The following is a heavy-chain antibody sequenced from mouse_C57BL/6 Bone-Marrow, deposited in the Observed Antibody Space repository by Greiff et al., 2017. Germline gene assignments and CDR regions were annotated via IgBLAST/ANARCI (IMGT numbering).Heavy chain of an antibody. D-gene: IGHD2-1*01. CDR3: ARQIYWGFAY. J-gene: IGHJ3*01. CDR1: GFTFTDYY. CDR2: VYPYNGGT. V-gene: IGHV1-36*01. Sequence: EVKVVESGPVLVKPGPSVKISCKASGFTFTDYYMHWVKQSHGKSLEWIGLVYPYNGGTSYNQKFKGKATLTVDTSSSTAYMELNSLTSEDSAVYYCARQIYWGFAYWGQGTLVTVSA.